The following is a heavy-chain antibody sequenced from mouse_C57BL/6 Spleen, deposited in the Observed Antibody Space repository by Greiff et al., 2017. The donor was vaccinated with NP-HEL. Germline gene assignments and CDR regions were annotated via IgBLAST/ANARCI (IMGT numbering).Heavy chain of an antibody. Sequence: QVQLQQSGAELVRPGASVTLSCKASGYTFTDYEMHWVKQTPVHGLEWIGAIDPETGGTAYNQKFKGKAILTADKSSSTAYMELRSLTSEDSAVYYCTIDYYYAMDYWGQGTSVTVSS. CDR1: GYTFTDYE. CDR3: TIDYYYAMDY. V-gene: IGHV1-15*01. CDR2: IDPETGGT. J-gene: IGHJ4*01.